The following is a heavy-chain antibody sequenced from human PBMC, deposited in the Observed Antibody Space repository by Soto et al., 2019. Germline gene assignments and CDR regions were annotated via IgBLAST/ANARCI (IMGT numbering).Heavy chain of an antibody. Sequence: QVQLVESGGGVVQPGRSLRLSCAASGFTFSYHALNWVRQSPGKGLEWVAVISYDGDNKYISESVKGRFTISRDNSKNTVSLQMNSLGAEDTAMYFYARGTTTSAFSAMDVWGQGTTVTVSS. V-gene: IGHV3-30-3*01. CDR1: GFTFSYHA. CDR3: ARGTTTSAFSAMDV. CDR2: ISYDGDNK. D-gene: IGHD1-1*01. J-gene: IGHJ6*01.